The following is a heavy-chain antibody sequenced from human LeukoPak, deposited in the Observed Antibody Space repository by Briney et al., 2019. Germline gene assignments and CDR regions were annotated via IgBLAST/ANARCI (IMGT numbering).Heavy chain of an antibody. V-gene: IGHV3-9*01. CDR3: ANGVHYLDSSGYYPTGFDH. J-gene: IGHJ4*02. D-gene: IGHD3-22*01. CDR2: IAWNRAII. CDR1: GFIFDDHA. Sequence: PGRSLRLSCAASGFIFDDHAMHWVRQVPGKGLEWVSGIAWNRAIIGYADSVEGRFTISRDNAKNSLYLQMNSLRPEDTAVYYCANGVHYLDSSGYYPTGFDHWGQGTLVTVSS.